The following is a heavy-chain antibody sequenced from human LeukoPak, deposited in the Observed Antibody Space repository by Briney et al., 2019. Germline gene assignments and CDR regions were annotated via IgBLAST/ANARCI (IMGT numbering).Heavy chain of an antibody. CDR3: ARDQGSFWSGYSRH. CDR2: IIPIFGTA. V-gene: IGHV1-69*13. Sequence: ASVKVSCKASGGTFSGYAISWVRQAPGQGLEWMGGIIPIFGTANYAQKFQGRVTITADESTSTAYMELSSLRSEDTAAYYCARDQGSFWSGYSRHWGQGTLVTVSS. D-gene: IGHD3-3*01. CDR1: GGTFSGYA. J-gene: IGHJ4*02.